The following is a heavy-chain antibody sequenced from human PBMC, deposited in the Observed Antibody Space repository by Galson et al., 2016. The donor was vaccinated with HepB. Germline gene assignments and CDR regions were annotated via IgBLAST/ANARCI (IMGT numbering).Heavy chain of an antibody. Sequence: SLRLSCAASGFSFSDYGMSWVRQAPGKGLEWVSTISGGDYSTYYADSVKGRFTISRDNSKNTLYLQLNSLRAEDTAVYYCARDLSGPDFWGQGTLVTVSS. V-gene: IGHV3-23*01. CDR2: ISGGDYST. CDR3: ARDLSGPDF. CDR1: GFSFSDYG. J-gene: IGHJ4*02.